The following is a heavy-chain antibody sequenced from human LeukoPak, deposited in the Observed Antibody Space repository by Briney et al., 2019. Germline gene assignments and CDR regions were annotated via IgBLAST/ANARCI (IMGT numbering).Heavy chain of an antibody. CDR1: GFTFSSYV. D-gene: IGHD2-2*01. V-gene: IGHV3-23*01. J-gene: IGHJ4*02. Sequence: GGSLRLSCAASGFTFSSYVMSWVRQAPGKGLEWVSSISNSGGSTYYADSVKGRFTISRDNSKNTLYLQMNSLRAEDTAVYYCARDLSIVVVRAFDYWGQGTLVTVSS. CDR3: ARDLSIVVVRAFDY. CDR2: ISNSGGST.